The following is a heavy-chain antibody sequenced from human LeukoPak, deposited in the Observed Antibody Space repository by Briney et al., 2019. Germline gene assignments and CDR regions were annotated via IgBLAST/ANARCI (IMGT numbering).Heavy chain of an antibody. V-gene: IGHV1-46*01. CDR3: ARDDSDIYYDSSGYLAY. CDR1: GYTFTGYY. J-gene: IGHJ4*02. CDR2: INLSGGDT. D-gene: IGHD3-22*01. Sequence: ASVKVSCKASGYTFTGYYMHWVRQAPGQGLEWMAMINLSGGDTTYAQKFQGRLTMTRGTSTSTVYINLSSLRSEDTAVYYCARDDSDIYYDSSGYLAYWGQGTLVTVSS.